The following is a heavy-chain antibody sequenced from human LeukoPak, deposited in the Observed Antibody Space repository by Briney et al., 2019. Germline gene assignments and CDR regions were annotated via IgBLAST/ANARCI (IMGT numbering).Heavy chain of an antibody. J-gene: IGHJ4*02. V-gene: IGHV4-34*01. D-gene: IGHD5-24*01. Sequence: SETLSLSCAVYGGSFSGDYWSWIRQPPGKGLQWIGEINHSGNTNNNPSLKGRVTMSVDTSKNQLSLNLTSVTAADTAVYYCARVHGHNLGTLDYWGQGILVTVSS. CDR1: GGSFSGDY. CDR2: INHSGNT. CDR3: ARVHGHNLGTLDY.